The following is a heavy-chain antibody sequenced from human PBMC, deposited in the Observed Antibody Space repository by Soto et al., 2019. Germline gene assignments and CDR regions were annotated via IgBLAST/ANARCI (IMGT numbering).Heavy chain of an antibody. CDR2: IYPGDSDT. CDR3: AILTTMVRGEDYYYGMDY. D-gene: IGHD3-10*01. J-gene: IGHJ6*02. CDR1: GYSFTSYW. Sequence: HGKSLKISCKDSGYSFTSYWIGWVRQMHGKGLEWMGIIYPGDSDTRYSPSFQGQVTISADKSISTAYLQWSSLKASDTAMYYCAILTTMVRGEDYYYGMDYWGQGTTVTVSS. V-gene: IGHV5-51*01.